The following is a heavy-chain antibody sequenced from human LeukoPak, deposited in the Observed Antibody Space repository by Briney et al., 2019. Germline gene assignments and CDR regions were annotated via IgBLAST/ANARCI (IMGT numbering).Heavy chain of an antibody. V-gene: IGHV4-39*01. CDR1: GGSISSSSYY. CDR2: IYYSGST. Sequence: PSETLSLTCTVSGGSISSSSYYWGWIRQPPGKGLERIGSIYYSGSTYYNPSLKSRVTISVDTSKNQFSLKLSSVTAADTAVYYCARPLAGIAPDYWGQGTLVTVSS. J-gene: IGHJ4*02. D-gene: IGHD6-13*01. CDR3: ARPLAGIAPDY.